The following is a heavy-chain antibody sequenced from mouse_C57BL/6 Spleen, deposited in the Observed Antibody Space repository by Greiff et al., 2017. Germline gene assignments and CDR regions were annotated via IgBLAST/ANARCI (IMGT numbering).Heavy chain of an antibody. J-gene: IGHJ2*01. D-gene: IGHD1-1*01. V-gene: IGHV7-3*01. CDR3: ARSSSPFDY. CDR1: GFTFTDYY. Sequence: EVQRVESGGGLVQPGGSLSLSCAASGFTFTDYYMSWVRQPPGKALEWLGFIRNKANGYTTEYSASVKGRFTISRDNSQSILYLQMHALRAEDSATYYCARSSSPFDYWGQGTTLTVSS. CDR2: IRNKANGYTT.